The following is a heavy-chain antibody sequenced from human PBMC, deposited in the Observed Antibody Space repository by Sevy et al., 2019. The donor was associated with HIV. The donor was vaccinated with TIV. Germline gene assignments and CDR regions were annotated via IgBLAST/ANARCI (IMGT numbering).Heavy chain of an antibody. Sequence: SESLSLTCTVSGGSISSYYWSWIRQPAGKGLEWIGRIYTSGSTNYNPSLKSRVTMSVDTSKNQFSLKLSSVTAADTAVTSCARGPLIAARYNWFDPWGQGTLVTVSS. CDR3: ARGPLIAARYNWFDP. V-gene: IGHV4-4*07. J-gene: IGHJ5*02. D-gene: IGHD6-6*01. CDR2: IYTSGST. CDR1: GGSISSYY.